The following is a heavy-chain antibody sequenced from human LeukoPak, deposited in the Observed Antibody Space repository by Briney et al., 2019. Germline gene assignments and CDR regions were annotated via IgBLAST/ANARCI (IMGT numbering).Heavy chain of an antibody. V-gene: IGHV3-21*01. CDR2: ISSSSGYI. CDR3: ARDPKWLRSDRANYFDY. D-gene: IGHD5-12*01. J-gene: IGHJ4*02. CDR1: GFTFSSYS. Sequence: GGSLRLSCAASGFTFSSYSMNWVRQAPGKGLEWVSSISSSSGYIYYADSVKGRFTISRDNAKNSLYLQMNSLRAEDTAVYYCARDPKWLRSDRANYFDYWGQGTLVTVSS.